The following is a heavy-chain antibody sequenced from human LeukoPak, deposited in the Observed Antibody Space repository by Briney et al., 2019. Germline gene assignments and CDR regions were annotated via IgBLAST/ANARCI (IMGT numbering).Heavy chain of an antibody. CDR2: ISSSGSTI. CDR1: GLTFSDYY. V-gene: IGHV3-11*04. Sequence: GGSLRLSCAASGLTFSDYYMSWIRQAPGKGLEGVSYISSSGSTIYYADSVKGRFTISKDNSKNTLYLQMNTLRPEDTAVYYCGRGRGSYYSAFDIWGQGTMVTVS. D-gene: IGHD1-26*01. CDR3: GRGRGSYYSAFDI. J-gene: IGHJ3*02.